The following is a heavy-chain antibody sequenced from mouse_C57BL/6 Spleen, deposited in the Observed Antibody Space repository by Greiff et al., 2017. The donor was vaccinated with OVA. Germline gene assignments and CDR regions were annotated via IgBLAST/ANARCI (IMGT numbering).Heavy chain of an antibody. D-gene: IGHD1-1*01. Sequence: QVQLQQSGAELVMPGASVKLSCKASGYTFTSYWMHWVKQRPGQGLEWIGEIDPSDSYTNYNQKFKGKSTLTVDKSSSTAYMQLSSLTSEDSAVYYCARYGGSSPYYFDYWGQGTTLTVSS. V-gene: IGHV1-69*01. CDR3: ARYGGSSPYYFDY. CDR1: GYTFTSYW. CDR2: IDPSDSYT. J-gene: IGHJ2*01.